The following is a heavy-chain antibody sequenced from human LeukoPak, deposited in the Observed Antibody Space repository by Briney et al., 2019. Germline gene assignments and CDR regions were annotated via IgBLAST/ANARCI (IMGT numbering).Heavy chain of an antibody. Sequence: GGSLRLSCVASGFSFSSYGMHWVRQAPGKGLEWVAVISYDGSNKYYADSVKGRFTISRDNSKNTLYLQMNSLRAEDTAVYYCAKDSISYSGSWGELDYWGQGTLVTVSS. CDR3: AKDSISYSGSWGELDY. CDR1: GFSFSSYG. D-gene: IGHD1-26*01. CDR2: ISYDGSNK. V-gene: IGHV3-30*18. J-gene: IGHJ4*02.